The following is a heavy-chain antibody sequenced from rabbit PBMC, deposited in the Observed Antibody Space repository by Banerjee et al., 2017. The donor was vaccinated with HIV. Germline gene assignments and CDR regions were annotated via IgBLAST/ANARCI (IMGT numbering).Heavy chain of an antibody. V-gene: IGHV1S40*01. CDR3: ARDSYGTGGLLHL. CDR2: IYAASSGST. D-gene: IGHD7-1*01. CDR1: RFSFSGSYY. Sequence: QSLEESGGDLVKPGASLTLSCTASRFSFSGSYYMCWVRQAPGKGLEWIACIYAASSGSTYYASWAKGRFTISKTSSTTVTLQMTSLTAADTATYFCARDSYGTGGLLHLWGPGTLVTVS. J-gene: IGHJ4*01.